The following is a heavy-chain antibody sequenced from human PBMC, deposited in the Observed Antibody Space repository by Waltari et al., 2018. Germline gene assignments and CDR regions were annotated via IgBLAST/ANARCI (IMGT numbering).Heavy chain of an antibody. V-gene: IGHV3-30*01. CDR2: KAKKESKK. CDR1: GFTFSRYA. CDR3: AREITVAGTELFY. J-gene: IGHJ4*02. D-gene: IGHD6-19*01. Sequence: QVQLVESGGGVVQPARSLRLSCAASGFTFSRYAMHWVRPAPGKGLEWVAGKAKKESKKYYADSGKGRVTSSRDNSKNTLYRQRNSLRAEDTAVYYCAREITVAGTELFYWGQGTLVTVSA.